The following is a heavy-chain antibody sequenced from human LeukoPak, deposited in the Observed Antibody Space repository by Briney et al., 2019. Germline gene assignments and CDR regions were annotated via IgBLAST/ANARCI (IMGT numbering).Heavy chain of an antibody. CDR3: ARDQGSSGYFEVIDI. D-gene: IGHD3-22*01. J-gene: IGHJ3*02. CDR1: GGSIRTSTYY. Sequence: SETLSLTCTVSGGSIRTSTYYWGWLRQPPGKGLEWIGNIFYSEYTYYNPSLKSRVTISGDSQNQFSLKVSSVTAADTAVYYCARDQGSSGYFEVIDIWGQGTMVTVSS. CDR2: IFYSEYT. V-gene: IGHV4-39*07.